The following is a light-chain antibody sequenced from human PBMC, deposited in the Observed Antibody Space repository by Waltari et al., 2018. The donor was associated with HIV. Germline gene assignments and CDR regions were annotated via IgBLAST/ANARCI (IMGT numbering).Light chain of an antibody. CDR3: HQRASWPPRT. Sequence: EIVLTQSPDTLSLSPGETATISCRAMLSINGYLACYQQNPGQPPKLLIFDASQRAAGIPVRFSGSGAGTDFTLTSSSREPEELSVYYCHQRASWPPRTVGGGTNVEIK. CDR2: DAS. V-gene: IGKV3-11*01. CDR1: LSINGY. J-gene: IGKJ4*02.